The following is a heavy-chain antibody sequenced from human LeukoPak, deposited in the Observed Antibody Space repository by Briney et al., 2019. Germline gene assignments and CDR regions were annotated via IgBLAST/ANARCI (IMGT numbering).Heavy chain of an antibody. CDR1: GGTFSSYA. V-gene: IGHV1-69*01. CDR2: IIPIFGTA. CDR3: ARADMITFGGVIVPHFDY. Sequence: SVKVSCKASGGTFSSYAISWVRQAPGQGLEWMGGIIPIFGTANYAQKFQGRVTITADESTSTAYMELSSLRSEDTAVYYCARADMITFGGVIVPHFDYWGQGTLVTVSS. J-gene: IGHJ4*02. D-gene: IGHD3-16*02.